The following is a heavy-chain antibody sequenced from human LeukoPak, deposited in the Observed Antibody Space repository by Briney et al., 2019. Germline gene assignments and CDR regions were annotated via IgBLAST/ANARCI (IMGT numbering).Heavy chain of an antibody. V-gene: IGHV3-7*01. CDR1: GFTFSLYS. D-gene: IGHD1-26*01. J-gene: IGHJ4*02. Sequence: GGSLRLSCAASGFTFSLYSMTWVRQAPGKGLEWVANVAQDGSAQNYVDSLEGRFTISKDNPKNSLYLQMHSRRAEDAAVYYCARVIGGAIDYWGQGTLVTVSS. CDR2: VAQDGSAQ. CDR3: ARVIGGAIDY.